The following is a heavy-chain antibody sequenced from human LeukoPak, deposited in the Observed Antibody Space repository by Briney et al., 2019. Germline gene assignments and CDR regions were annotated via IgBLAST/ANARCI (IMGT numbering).Heavy chain of an antibody. V-gene: IGHV3-21*04. CDR2: ICPTGTDR. D-gene: IGHD1-14*01. Sequence: PGGSLRLSCAASGFTFSSCGFNWVRQAPGKGLEWVSSICPTGTDRYYADSVRGRFTISRDNSKKSMYLQMDSLRDEDKAVYYCATETIGRHYDYWGQGTLLPVSS. CDR1: GFTFSSCG. CDR3: ATETIGRHYDY. J-gene: IGHJ4*02.